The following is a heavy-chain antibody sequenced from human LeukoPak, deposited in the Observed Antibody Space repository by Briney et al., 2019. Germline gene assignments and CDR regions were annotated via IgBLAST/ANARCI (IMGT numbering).Heavy chain of an antibody. D-gene: IGHD3-16*01. CDR3: AKSMGELSPDDAFDI. V-gene: IGHV3-23*01. CDR1: AFTFINYA. CDR2: VSGSGVST. J-gene: IGHJ3*02. Sequence: PGGSLRLSCAASAFTFINYAMTWVRQGPGKGLERVSGVSGSGVSTYYADSVKGRFTISRDNSKNTLYLQMNSLRAEDKAVYYCAKSMGELSPDDAFDIWGQGTMVTVSS.